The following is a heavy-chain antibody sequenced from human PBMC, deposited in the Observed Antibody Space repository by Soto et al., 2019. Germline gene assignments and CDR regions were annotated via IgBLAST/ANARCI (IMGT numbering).Heavy chain of an antibody. D-gene: IGHD2-15*01. CDR3: ARTIVVVVAAPDY. CDR2: ISYDGSNK. V-gene: IGHV3-30*03. Sequence: QVQLVESGGGVVQPGRSLRLSCAASGFTFSSYGMHWVRQAPGKGLEWVAVISYDGSNKYYADSVKGRFTISRDNSKNTLYLQMNSLRAEDTAVYYCARTIVVVVAAPDYWGQGTLVTVSS. CDR1: GFTFSSYG. J-gene: IGHJ4*02.